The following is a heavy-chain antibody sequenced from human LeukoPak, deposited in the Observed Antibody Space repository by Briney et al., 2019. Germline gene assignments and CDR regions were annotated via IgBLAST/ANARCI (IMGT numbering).Heavy chain of an antibody. V-gene: IGHV1-18*01. D-gene: IGHD3-22*01. J-gene: IGHJ3*02. CDR2: ISAYNGNT. CDR1: GYTFTSYG. Sequence: ASVKVSCKASGYTFTSYGISWVRQAPGQGLEGMGWISAYNGNTNYAQKLQGRVTMTTDTSTSTAYMELRSLRSDDTAVYYCARDQGRGYYYDSSGYSPGDAFDIWGRGTMVTVSS. CDR3: ARDQGRGYYYDSSGYSPGDAFDI.